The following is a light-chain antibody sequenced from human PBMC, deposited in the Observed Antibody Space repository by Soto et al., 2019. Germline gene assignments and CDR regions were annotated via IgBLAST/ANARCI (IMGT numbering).Light chain of an antibody. Sequence: EIVLTQSPGTLCLTPGERATLPCTLSQRVISSSLAWYQQKPGQAPRLLIYGASSRATGIPDRFSGSGSGTDFTLTISSLEPEDFAVYYCQQRNNWPITFGQGTRLEI. CDR1: QRVISSS. CDR3: QQRNNWPIT. J-gene: IGKJ5*01. V-gene: IGKV3D-20*02. CDR2: GAS.